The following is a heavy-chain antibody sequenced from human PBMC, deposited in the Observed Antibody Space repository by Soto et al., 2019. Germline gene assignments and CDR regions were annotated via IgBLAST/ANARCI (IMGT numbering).Heavy chain of an antibody. Sequence: EVQLVESGGGVVRPGGPLRPSGAASGFTFDAYGISWVGQPPGNGLGWVSGINWNGGSKGYADTVKGRFTNSRDNATNPLYLQMNSLRAEDAALYHCAREHPGDSGNDYWGQGTLVTVSS. V-gene: IGHV3-20*01. D-gene: IGHD4-17*01. CDR2: INWNGGSK. CDR3: AREHPGDSGNDY. CDR1: GFTFDAYG. J-gene: IGHJ4*02.